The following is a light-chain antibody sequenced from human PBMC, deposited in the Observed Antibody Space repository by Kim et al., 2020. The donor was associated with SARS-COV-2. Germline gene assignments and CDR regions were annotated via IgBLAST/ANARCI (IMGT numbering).Light chain of an antibody. Sequence: VSSGDRSTHVCLSIVCVSNYLSWYQQKPRLAPRLLIYDASNRAPCIPVRFSVSGSGSHFTLSICSLEPEDFSVSYCQQRIKWPRSFGQATKVDIK. CDR3: QQRIKWPRS. CDR2: DAS. V-gene: IGKV3-11*01. J-gene: IGKJ1*01. CDR1: VCVSNY.